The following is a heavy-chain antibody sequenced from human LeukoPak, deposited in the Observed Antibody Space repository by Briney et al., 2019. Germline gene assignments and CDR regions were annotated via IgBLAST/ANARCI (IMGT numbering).Heavy chain of an antibody. J-gene: IGHJ4*02. V-gene: IGHV3-7*01. CDR2: IKQDGSEK. Sequence: GGSLRLSCAASGFTFSSYWMSWVRQAPGKGLEWVANIKQDGSEKYYVDSVKGRFTISRDNAKNSLYLQMNSLRAEDTAVYYCAKDVTTMVRGVTPGYFDYWGQGTLVTVSS. CDR1: GFTFSSYW. CDR3: AKDVTTMVRGVTPGYFDY. D-gene: IGHD3-10*01.